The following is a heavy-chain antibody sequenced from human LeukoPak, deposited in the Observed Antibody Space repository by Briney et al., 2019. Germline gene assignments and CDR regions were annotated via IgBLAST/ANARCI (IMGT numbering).Heavy chain of an antibody. CDR3: AKATPYGTTWVGGFDP. CDR1: GFAFTKFA. CDR2: MGHTGDT. V-gene: IGHV3-23*01. D-gene: IGHD1-14*01. J-gene: IGHJ3*01. Sequence: GGSLRLSCAGSGFAFTKFAMTWVRQAPGKGLEWVSSMGHTGDTYYLDSVKGRFSLSRDVSKSMVSLQMSTLRVDDTAVYFCAKATPYGTTWVGGFDPWGQRKMVTVSS.